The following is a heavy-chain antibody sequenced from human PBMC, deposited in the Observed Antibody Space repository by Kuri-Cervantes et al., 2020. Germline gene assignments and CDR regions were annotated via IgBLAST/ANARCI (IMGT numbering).Heavy chain of an antibody. CDR1: GGSISSYY. J-gene: IGHJ4*02. Sequence: ESLKISCTVSGGSISSYYWSWIRQPPGKGLEWIGYIYYSGSTNYNPSLKSRVTISVDTSKNQFSLKLSSVTAADTAMYYCARGGPTGSGSYAWAWGQGTLVTVSS. CDR3: ARGGPTGSGSYAWA. D-gene: IGHD3-10*01. V-gene: IGHV4-59*01. CDR2: IYYSGST.